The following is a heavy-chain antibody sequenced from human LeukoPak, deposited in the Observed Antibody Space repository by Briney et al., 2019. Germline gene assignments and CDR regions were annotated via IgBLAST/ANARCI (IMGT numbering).Heavy chain of an antibody. D-gene: IGHD3-16*01. J-gene: IGHJ3*02. CDR2: IYPGDSDA. CDR3: ARQKVLGALDAFDI. Sequence: GESLKTSCKGSGYSFTNYWIGWVRQRPGKGLEWMGIIYPGDSDARYSPSFQGQATISADKSISTAYLQWSSLKASDTAMYYCARQKVLGALDAFDIWGPGTMVTVSS. CDR1: GYSFTNYW. V-gene: IGHV5-51*01.